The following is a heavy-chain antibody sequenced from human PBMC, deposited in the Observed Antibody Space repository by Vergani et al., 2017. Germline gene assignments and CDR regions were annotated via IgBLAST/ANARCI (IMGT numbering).Heavy chain of an antibody. Sequence: EVQLVESGGGLVQPGGSLRLSCAASGFTFSSYAMHWVRQAPGKGLEYVSAISSNWGSTYYANSVKGRFTISRDNSKNTLYLQMGSLRAEDMAVYYCARGNGYYDSSGYYVLYYYYGMDVWGQGP. D-gene: IGHD3-22*01. J-gene: IGHJ6*02. CDR3: ARGNGYYDSSGYYVLYYYYGMDV. V-gene: IGHV3-64*01. CDR2: ISSNWGST. CDR1: GFTFSSYA.